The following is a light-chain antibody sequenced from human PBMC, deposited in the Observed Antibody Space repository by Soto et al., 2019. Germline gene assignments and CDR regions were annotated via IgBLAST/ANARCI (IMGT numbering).Light chain of an antibody. CDR3: QQYGSAPFT. CDR1: QSVASSH. V-gene: IGKV3-20*01. Sequence: EIVLTQFPGTPSLSPGERATLSCRASQSVASSHLAWYRQKPGQNPRIVIYDASSRATGIPDRISGSGSGTDFKLTISRLETEEFAVYYCQQYGSAPFTVGPGTKGEIK. J-gene: IGKJ3*01. CDR2: DAS.